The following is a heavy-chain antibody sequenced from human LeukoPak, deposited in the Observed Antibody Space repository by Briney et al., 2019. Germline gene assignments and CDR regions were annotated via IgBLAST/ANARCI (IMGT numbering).Heavy chain of an antibody. CDR3: ARGNIVVVVAAAPDY. CDR2: INPNSGGT. J-gene: IGHJ4*02. CDR1: GYTFTGYY. Sequence: ASVKVSCKASGYTFTGYYMHWVRQAPGQGREWMGWINPNSGGTNYAQKFQGRVTMTRATSISTAYMELSRLRSDDTAVYYCARGNIVVVVAAAPDYWGQGTLVTVSS. D-gene: IGHD2-15*01. V-gene: IGHV1-2*02.